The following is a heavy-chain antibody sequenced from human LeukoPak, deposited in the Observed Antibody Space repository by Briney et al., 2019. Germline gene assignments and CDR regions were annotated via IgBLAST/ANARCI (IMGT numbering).Heavy chain of an antibody. J-gene: IGHJ6*03. CDR3: VRGGGSYYYYYMDV. D-gene: IGHD1-26*01. Sequence: SETLSLTCTVSGGSISSSSYYWGWIRQPPGKGLEWIGSIYYSGSTYYNPSLKSRVTISVDTSKNQFSLKVSSVTAADTAVYYCVRGGGSYYYYYMDVWGKGTTVTVSS. CDR2: IYYSGST. CDR1: GGSISSSSYY. V-gene: IGHV4-39*07.